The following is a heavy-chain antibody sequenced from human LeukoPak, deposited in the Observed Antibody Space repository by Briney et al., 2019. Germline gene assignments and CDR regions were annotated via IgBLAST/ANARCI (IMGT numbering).Heavy chain of an antibody. J-gene: IGHJ6*02. V-gene: IGHV3-23*01. CDR1: GFTFSSYA. CDR3: AKTLRDLEWLTGELDV. CDR2: IGGSGSDT. D-gene: IGHD3-3*01. Sequence: GGSLRLSCAASGFTFSSYAMSWVRQTPGKGLEWVSAIGGSGSDTSYTDSVKGRFTISRDNSKSTLYLQMNSLRAEDTAVYHCAKTLRDLEWLTGELDVWGQGTAVTVSS.